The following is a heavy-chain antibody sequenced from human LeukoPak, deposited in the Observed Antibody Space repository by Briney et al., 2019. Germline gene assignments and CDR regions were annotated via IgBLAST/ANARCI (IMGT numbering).Heavy chain of an antibody. Sequence: GGSLRLSCAASGFTVSSNYMSWVRQAPGKGLEWVSAIYSGGSTYYAASVKGRFTISRDNSKNTLYLQMSSLRAEDTAVYYCAVYYYDSSGYPNWGQGTLVTVSS. J-gene: IGHJ4*02. CDR3: AVYYYDSSGYPN. CDR2: IYSGGST. CDR1: GFTVSSNY. V-gene: IGHV3-53*01. D-gene: IGHD3-22*01.